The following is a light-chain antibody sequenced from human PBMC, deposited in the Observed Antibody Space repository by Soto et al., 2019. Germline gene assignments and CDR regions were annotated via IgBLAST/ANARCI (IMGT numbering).Light chain of an antibody. Sequence: EIVMTQSPATLSVSPGERATLSCRASQSVSSNLAWYQQKPGQAPRLLIYGASTRATGIPARFSGSGPGTEFTLTISSLRSEDFAVYYCQQYNNWPPITFGQGTKQEIK. CDR1: QSVSSN. J-gene: IGKJ2*01. CDR3: QQYNNWPPIT. V-gene: IGKV3-15*01. CDR2: GAS.